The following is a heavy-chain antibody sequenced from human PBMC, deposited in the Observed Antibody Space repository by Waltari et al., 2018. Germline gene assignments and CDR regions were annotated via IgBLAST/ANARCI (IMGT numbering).Heavy chain of an antibody. D-gene: IGHD3-16*02. CDR3: AKVEGGIVTRYYALDI. CDR2: ISGSISST. J-gene: IGHJ3*02. Sequence: EVQLLESGGGLVQPGGSMRLSCVASGLTFGNSARSWVRQAPGKGLEWISGISGSISSTYYADSVKGRFTISRDNSKNTLYLQMNSLRVEDTAVYFCAKVEGGIVTRYYALDIWGQGTMVTVSS. V-gene: IGHV3-23*01. CDR1: GLTFGNSA.